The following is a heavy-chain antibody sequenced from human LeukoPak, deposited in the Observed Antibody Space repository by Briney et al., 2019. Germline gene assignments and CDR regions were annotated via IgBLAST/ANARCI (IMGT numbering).Heavy chain of an antibody. J-gene: IGHJ6*03. CDR3: ARDRNSPASYYYYMDV. CDR2: ISYTGST. D-gene: IGHD4-23*01. V-gene: IGHV4-59*12. CDR1: GGSISSYY. Sequence: SETLSLTCTVSGGSISSYYWNWIRQPPGKGLEWIGYISYTGSTDYNPSLKSRVSISADTSKNQFSLDLSSVTAADTAVYYCARDRNSPASYYYYMDVWGKGTTVTVSS.